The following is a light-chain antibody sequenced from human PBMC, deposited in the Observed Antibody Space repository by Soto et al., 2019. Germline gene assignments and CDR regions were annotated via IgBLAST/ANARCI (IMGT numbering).Light chain of an antibody. J-gene: IGKJ5*01. CDR2: DAS. CDR3: GERRDWTQVT. V-gene: IGKV3-11*01. Sequence: EMVLTQSPATLSLSPGERATLSCRASQSVSSYLAWYQQKPGQAPRLLIYDASNRAPGIPARFSGRGSGTELACRIVSFRPVEFAVYYLGERRDWTQVTFGWGTRLEIK. CDR1: QSVSSY.